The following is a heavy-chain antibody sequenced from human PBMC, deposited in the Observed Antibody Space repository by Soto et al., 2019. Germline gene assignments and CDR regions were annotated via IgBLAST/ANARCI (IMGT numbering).Heavy chain of an antibody. CDR3: VTGFR. V-gene: IGHV3-74*01. CDR1: GFSFSNNW. CDR2: INEDGSMT. Sequence: EVQLVESGGGVVQPGGSLSLSCAASGFSFSNNWMYSVRQAPGKGLVWVSRINEDGSMTSHADSVRGRFTISRDNARNSLYLQMNSLRAEDTAVYYCVTGFRWGQGTLVTVSS. J-gene: IGHJ4*02.